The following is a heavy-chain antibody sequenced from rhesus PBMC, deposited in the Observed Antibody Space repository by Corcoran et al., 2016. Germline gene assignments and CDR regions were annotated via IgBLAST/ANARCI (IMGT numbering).Heavy chain of an antibody. CDR2: RYGSGCRT. CDR3: ASGDGSGWGGFDY. CDR1: GGSISSSD. V-gene: IGHV4-169*02. J-gene: IGHJ4*01. D-gene: IGHD6-31*01. Sequence: QPQLQESGSGLVKPSETLSVTCAVSGGSISSSDWSWIRQAAGKGLEWIGDRYGSGCRTNYNPSLKSRVTLSVYTSKNQLTLKLSSVTAADTAVYYCASGDGSGWGGFDYWGQGVLVTVSS.